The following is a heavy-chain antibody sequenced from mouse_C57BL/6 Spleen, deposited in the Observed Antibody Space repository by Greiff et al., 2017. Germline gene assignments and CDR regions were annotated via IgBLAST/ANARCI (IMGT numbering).Heavy chain of an antibody. V-gene: IGHV3-1*01. CDR2: ISYSGST. CDR1: GYSITSGYD. D-gene: IGHD2-4*01. J-gene: IGHJ3*01. CDR3: ARDEGDYEAWFAY. Sequence: VQLKESGPGMVKPSQSLSLTCTVTGYSITSGYDWHWIRHFPGNKLEWMGYISYSGSTNYNPSLKSRISITHDTSKNHFFLKLNSVTTEDTATYYCARDEGDYEAWFAYWGQGTLVTVSA.